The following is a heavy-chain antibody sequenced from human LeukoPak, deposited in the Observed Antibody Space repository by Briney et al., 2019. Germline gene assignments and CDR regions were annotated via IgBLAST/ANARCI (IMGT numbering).Heavy chain of an antibody. V-gene: IGHV4-39*07. CDR2: IFYRGST. J-gene: IGHJ5*02. CDR1: GGSITTTYY. D-gene: IGHD3-22*01. Sequence: SETLSLTCTVSGGSITTTYYWGWIRQPPGKGLGWIGSIFYRGSTYDNPSLKSRVTVSIDTSKNQFSLKLSSVIAADTAMYYCARDKGYYDSSGSWGWFDPGGQGTLVTVSS. CDR3: ARDKGYYDSSGSWGWFDP.